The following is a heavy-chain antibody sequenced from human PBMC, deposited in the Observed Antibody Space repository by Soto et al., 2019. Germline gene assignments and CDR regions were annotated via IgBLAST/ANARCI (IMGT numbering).Heavy chain of an antibody. Sequence: QVQVVQSGAEVKKPGSSVRVSCKASGGTSSSYAITWMRQAPGQGLEWMGGIIPILDTTDYAQKVQGRVTFTADESMSTVYMELTSLTSEDSGVYYCASGGTTVNRRFDFWGQGTLVTVSS. CDR1: GGTSSSYA. D-gene: IGHD4-4*01. CDR3: ASGGTTVNRRFDF. V-gene: IGHV1-69*01. J-gene: IGHJ4*02. CDR2: IIPILDTT.